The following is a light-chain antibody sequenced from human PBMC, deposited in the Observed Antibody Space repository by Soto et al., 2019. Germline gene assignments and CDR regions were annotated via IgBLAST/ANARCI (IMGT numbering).Light chain of an antibody. CDR2: DAS. Sequence: TVLTQSPATLSSFTGDRVTLSCRASQSVSNYLAWYQQKPGQAPRLLIYDASNRATDIPARFSGSGSGTDFTLTISSLEPEDFAVYYCQQRSNWPPFAFGQGTRLEI. CDR3: QQRSNWPPFA. J-gene: IGKJ5*01. V-gene: IGKV3-11*01. CDR1: QSVSNY.